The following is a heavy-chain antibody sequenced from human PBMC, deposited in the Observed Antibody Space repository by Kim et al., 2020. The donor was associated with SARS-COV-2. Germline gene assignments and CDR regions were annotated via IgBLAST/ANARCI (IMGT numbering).Heavy chain of an antibody. CDR1: GGSISSGGYY. Sequence: SETLSLTCTVSGGSISSGGYYWSWIRQHPGKGLEWIGYIYYSGSTYYNPSLKSRVTISVDTSKNQFSLKLSSVTAADTAVYYCARRYSGYAWASSGWYYFDYWGQGTLVTVSS. CDR2: IYYSGST. J-gene: IGHJ4*02. CDR3: ARRYSGYAWASSGWYYFDY. V-gene: IGHV4-31*03. D-gene: IGHD5-12*01.